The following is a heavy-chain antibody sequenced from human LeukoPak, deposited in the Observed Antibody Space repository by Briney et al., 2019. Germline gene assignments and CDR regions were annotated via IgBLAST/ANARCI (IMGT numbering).Heavy chain of an antibody. CDR3: ASNYYYDSSGYDPTGDAFDI. CDR1: GYTFTSYG. V-gene: IGHV1-18*01. Sequence: ASVKVSCKASGYTFTSYGISWVRQAPGQGLEWMGWISAYNSNTNYAQKLQGRVTMTTDTSTSTAYMELRSLRSDDTAVYYCASNYYYDSSGYDPTGDAFDIWGQGTMVTVSS. CDR2: ISAYNSNT. J-gene: IGHJ3*02. D-gene: IGHD3-22*01.